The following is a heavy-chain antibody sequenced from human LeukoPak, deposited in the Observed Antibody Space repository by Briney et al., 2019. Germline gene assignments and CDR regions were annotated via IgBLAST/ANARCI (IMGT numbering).Heavy chain of an antibody. CDR3: ARAGRCSSTSCSGWFDP. CDR2: IYYSGST. CDR1: GGSISSGGYY. V-gene: IGHV4-31*03. J-gene: IGHJ5*02. Sequence: PSETLSLTCTVSGGSISSGGYYWSWIRQHPGKGLEWIGYIYYSGSTYYNPSLKSRVTISVDTFKNQFSLKLSSVTAADTAVYYCARAGRCSSTSCSGWFDPWGQGTLVTVSS. D-gene: IGHD2-2*01.